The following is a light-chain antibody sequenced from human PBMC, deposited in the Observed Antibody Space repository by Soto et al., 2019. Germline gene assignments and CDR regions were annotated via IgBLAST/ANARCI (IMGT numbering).Light chain of an antibody. J-gene: IGKJ4*01. CDR1: QSVSSSY. CDR2: GAS. Sequence: EIVLTQSPGTLSLTPGERATLSCRASQSVSSSYLGWFQQKPGQAPRLLIYGASRRATGIPDRFSGSGSGTDFSLTISRLEPEDFAVYYCHQYGSSPLTFGGGTKVESK. CDR3: HQYGSSPLT. V-gene: IGKV3-20*01.